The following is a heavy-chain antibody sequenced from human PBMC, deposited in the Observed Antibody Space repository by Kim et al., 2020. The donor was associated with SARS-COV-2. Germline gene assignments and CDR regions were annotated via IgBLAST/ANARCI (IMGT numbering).Heavy chain of an antibody. Sequence: GGSLRLSCAASGFTFSSYSMNWVRQAPGKGLEWVSSISSSSSYIYYADSVKGRFTISRDNAKNSLYLQMNSLRAEDTAVYYCARDGGPDYYDSSGYYYDFYYYGMDVWGQGTTVTVSS. CDR3: ARDGGPDYYDSSGYYYDFYYYGMDV. CDR1: GFTFSSYS. D-gene: IGHD3-22*01. J-gene: IGHJ6*02. CDR2: ISSSSSYI. V-gene: IGHV3-21*01.